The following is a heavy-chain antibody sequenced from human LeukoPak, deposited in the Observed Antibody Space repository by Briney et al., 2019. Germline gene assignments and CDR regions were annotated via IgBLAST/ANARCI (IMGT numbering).Heavy chain of an antibody. Sequence: PSETLSLTCAVYGGSFSGYYWSWIRQPPGKGLEWLGEINHRGSTNYNPSLKSRVTISVDTSKNQFSLKLSSVTAADTAVYYCARGAPGIAAAGTPTNFDYWGQGTLVTVSS. V-gene: IGHV4-34*01. CDR2: INHRGST. CDR1: GGSFSGYY. D-gene: IGHD6-13*01. J-gene: IGHJ4*02. CDR3: ARGAPGIAAAGTPTNFDY.